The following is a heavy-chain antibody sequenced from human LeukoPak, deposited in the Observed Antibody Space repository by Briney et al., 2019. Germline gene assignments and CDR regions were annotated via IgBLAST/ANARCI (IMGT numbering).Heavy chain of an antibody. J-gene: IGHJ3*02. CDR3: ARTHSNGWSRDAFDI. V-gene: IGHV3-48*01. Sequence: PGGSPRLSCAASGFTFSSYNMNWVRQAPGKGLEWVSYISGGSGTIYYSDSVKGRFTISSDNSKNTLYLQMNSLRAEDTAVYFCARTHSNGWSRDAFDIWGQGTMVTVSS. CDR2: ISGGSGTI. CDR1: GFTFSSYN. D-gene: IGHD6-19*01.